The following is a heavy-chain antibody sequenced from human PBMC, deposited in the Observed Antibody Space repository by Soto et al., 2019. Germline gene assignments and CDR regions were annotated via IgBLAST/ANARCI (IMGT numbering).Heavy chain of an antibody. CDR2: VYSSGAT. D-gene: IGHD1-20*01. CDR1: GDSVTNDY. Sequence: SETLSLTYTVSGDSVTNDYWSWIRQPAGRGLEWIGRVYSSGATNYNPSLNGRVTMSVDTSRNQFSLRLSSVTAADTAIYFCTKGPNWNYYYYGVDVWGQGTAVTVSS. CDR3: TKGPNWNYYYYGVDV. J-gene: IGHJ6*02. V-gene: IGHV4-4*07.